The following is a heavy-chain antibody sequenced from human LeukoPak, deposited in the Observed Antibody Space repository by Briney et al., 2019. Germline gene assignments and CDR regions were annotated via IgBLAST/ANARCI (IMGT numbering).Heavy chain of an antibody. CDR3: ARGLGVGATNYFDP. CDR1: GYSFMNYD. D-gene: IGHD1-26*01. CDR2: MNPTNDNA. Sequence: GASVKVSCKASGYSFMNYDINWVRQATGQGLEWMGWMNPTNDNAGYALKFQGRVTFTRDPSINTAYMELSSLRSEDTAVYFCARGLGVGATNYFDPWGQGTLVTVSS. V-gene: IGHV1-8*03. J-gene: IGHJ4*02.